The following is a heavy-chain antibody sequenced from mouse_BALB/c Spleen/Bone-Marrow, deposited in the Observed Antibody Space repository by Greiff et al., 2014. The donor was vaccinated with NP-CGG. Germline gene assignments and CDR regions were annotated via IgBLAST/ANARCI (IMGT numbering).Heavy chain of an antibody. CDR2: ISDGGSYT. Sequence: EVQRVESGGGLEKPGGSLKLSCAASGFTFSDYYMYWVRQTPEKRLEWVATISDGGSYTYYPDSVKGRFTISRDNAKNNLYLQMSSLKSEDTAMYYCAREGDGAYWGQGTLVTVSA. CDR3: AREGDGAY. CDR1: GFTFSDYY. D-gene: IGHD3-3*01. V-gene: IGHV5-4*02. J-gene: IGHJ3*01.